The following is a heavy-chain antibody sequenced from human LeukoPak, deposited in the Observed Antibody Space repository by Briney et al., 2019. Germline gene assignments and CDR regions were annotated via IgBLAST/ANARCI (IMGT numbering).Heavy chain of an antibody. V-gene: IGHV4-38-2*02. J-gene: IGHJ6*03. CDR3: ASFYCSGGSCYQYYSYYYMDV. CDR2: IYYSGST. CDR1: GHAISSGYY. Sequence: SETLSLTCSVSGHAISSGYYWGWIRQPPGKGLEWIGSIYYSGSTYSNPSLQSRVTISVDTSKNQFSLKLNSVTAADTAVYYCASFYCSGGSCYQYYSYYYMDVWGKGTTVTISS. D-gene: IGHD2-15*01.